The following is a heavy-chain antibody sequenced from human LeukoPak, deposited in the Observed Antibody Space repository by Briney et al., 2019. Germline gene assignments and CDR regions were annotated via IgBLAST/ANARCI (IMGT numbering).Heavy chain of an antibody. CDR2: INHSGST. D-gene: IGHD3-10*01. CDR3: ASGVSYGSGSGAFDI. J-gene: IGHJ3*02. Sequence: PSETLSLTCAVYGGSFSGYYWSWIRQPPGKGLEWIGEINHSGSTNYNPSLKSRVTISVETSKNQFSLKLSCVTAADTAVYYCASGVSYGSGSGAFDIWGQGTMVTVSS. V-gene: IGHV4-34*01. CDR1: GGSFSGYY.